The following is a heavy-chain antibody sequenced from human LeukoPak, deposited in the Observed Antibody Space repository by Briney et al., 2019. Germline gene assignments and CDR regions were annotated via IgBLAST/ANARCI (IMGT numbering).Heavy chain of an antibody. V-gene: IGHV3-30*04. CDR2: IFYDGTIQ. Sequence: GGSLRLSCVTSGFIFRNYAMHWIRQTPSKGLEWVAVIFYDGTIQYYVDSVKGRFTISRDNSKNTVYLQMSSLRTEDTSVYYCARGGDYSGWFDPWGQGTLVTVSS. J-gene: IGHJ5*02. CDR1: GFIFRNYA. D-gene: IGHD1-26*01. CDR3: ARGGDYSGWFDP.